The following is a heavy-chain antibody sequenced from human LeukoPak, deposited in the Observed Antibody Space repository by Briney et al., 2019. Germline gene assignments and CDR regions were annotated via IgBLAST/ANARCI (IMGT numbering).Heavy chain of an antibody. D-gene: IGHD6-19*01. CDR1: GYTFTSYD. CDR3: ARENSSGWYIRAFDI. CDR2: IIPLFGTP. J-gene: IGHJ3*02. Sequence: SVKVSCKASGYTFTSYDINWVRQAPGQGLEWMGGIIPLFGTPNYAQKFQGRVTITTDESTSTAYMELSSPRSEDTAVYYCARENSSGWYIRAFDIWGQGTMVTVSS. V-gene: IGHV1-69*05.